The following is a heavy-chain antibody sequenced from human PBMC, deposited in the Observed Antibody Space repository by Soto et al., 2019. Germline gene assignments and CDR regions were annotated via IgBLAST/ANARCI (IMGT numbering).Heavy chain of an antibody. CDR2: ISSSSXXI. V-gene: IGHV3-21*01. CDR3: ARDFSDPNYYDSSGYYLDV. J-gene: IGHJ6*02. CDR1: GFTFSSYS. D-gene: IGHD3-22*01. Sequence: LRLSCAASGFTFSSYSMNWVRQAPGKGLEWVSSISSSSXXIXXXXXXXXXXXXXRDNAKNSLYLQMNSLRAEDTAVYYCARDFSDPNYYDSSGYYLDVWGQGTTVTVSS.